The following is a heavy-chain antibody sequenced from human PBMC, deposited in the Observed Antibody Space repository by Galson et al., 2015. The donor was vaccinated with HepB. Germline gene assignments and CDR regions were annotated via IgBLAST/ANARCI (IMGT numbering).Heavy chain of an antibody. CDR2: INHSGST. J-gene: IGHJ6*02. Sequence: SETLSLTCTVSESSISSYYWSWIRQPPGKGLEWIGEINHSGSTNYNPSLKSRVTISLDTSKNQFSLKLSSVTAADTAVYYCARGRSGYYYYYYGMDVWGQGTTVTVSS. CDR1: ESSISSYY. D-gene: IGHD3-22*01. V-gene: IGHV4-34*01. CDR3: ARGRSGYYYYYYGMDV.